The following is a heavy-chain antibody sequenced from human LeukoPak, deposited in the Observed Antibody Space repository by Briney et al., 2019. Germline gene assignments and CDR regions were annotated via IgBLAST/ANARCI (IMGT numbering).Heavy chain of an antibody. V-gene: IGHV3-23*01. Sequence: GGSLRLSCVGSGFSFSTYDMGWVRQTPGKGLEWVSAISTTGGYTEDADSVKGRFTISRDNSQNTLLLQMHSLRAEDTAVYYCAKKPATIKFPFDIWGQGTLVTVSP. CDR1: GFSFSTYD. D-gene: IGHD5-24*01. CDR3: AKKPATIKFPFDI. J-gene: IGHJ4*02. CDR2: ISTTGGYT.